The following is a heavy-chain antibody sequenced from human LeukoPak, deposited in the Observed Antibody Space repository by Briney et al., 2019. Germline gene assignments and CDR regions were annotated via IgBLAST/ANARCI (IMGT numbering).Heavy chain of an antibody. D-gene: IGHD5-12*01. CDR3: ARQESSGYDNNYYYYMDV. CDR2: IYYSGST. CDR1: GGSISSSSYY. V-gene: IGHV4-39*01. Sequence: SETLSLTCTVSGGSISSSSYYWGWIRQPPGKGLEWIGSIYYSGSTYYNPSLKSRVTISVDTSKNQFSLKLSSVTAADTAVYYCARQESSGYDNNYYYYMDVWGKGTTVTVSS. J-gene: IGHJ6*03.